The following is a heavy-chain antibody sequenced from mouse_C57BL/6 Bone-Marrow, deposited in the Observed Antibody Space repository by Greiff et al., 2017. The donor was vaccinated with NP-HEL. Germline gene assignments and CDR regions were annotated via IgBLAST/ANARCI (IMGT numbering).Heavy chain of an antibody. CDR1: GYTFTDYY. J-gene: IGHJ4*01. Sequence: VQLQQSGAELVRPGASVKLSCKASGYTFTDYYINWVQQRPGQGLEWIARIYPGSGNTYYNEKFKGKATLTAEKSSSTAYMQLSSLTSEDSAVYFCARSPPYYGKYYYAMDYWGQGTSVTVSS. D-gene: IGHD2-10*01. CDR3: ARSPPYYGKYYYAMDY. V-gene: IGHV1-76*01. CDR2: IYPGSGNT.